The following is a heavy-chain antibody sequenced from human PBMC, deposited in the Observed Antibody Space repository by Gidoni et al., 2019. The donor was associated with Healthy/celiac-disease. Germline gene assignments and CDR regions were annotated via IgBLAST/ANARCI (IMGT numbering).Heavy chain of an antibody. CDR1: GGSISSSSYY. V-gene: IGHV4-39*01. Sequence: QLQLQESGPGLVKPSETLSLTCTVSGGSISSSSYYWGWIRQPPGKGLEWIGSIYYSGSTYYNPSLKSRVTISVDTSKNQFSLKLSSVTAADTAVYYCARHGVSWGYYGMDVWGQGTTVTVSS. CDR3: ARHGVSWGYYGMDV. D-gene: IGHD1-26*01. CDR2: IYYSGST. J-gene: IGHJ6*02.